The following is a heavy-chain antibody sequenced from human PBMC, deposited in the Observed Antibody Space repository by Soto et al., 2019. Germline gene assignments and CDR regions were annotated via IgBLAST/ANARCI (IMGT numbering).Heavy chain of an antibody. CDR2: ITATGDRT. J-gene: IGHJ4*02. V-gene: IGHV3-23*01. Sequence: GGSLRLSCADSGFRFSSYSMSWVRQTPGKGLEWVAAITATGDRTYYADSVTGRFTISRYNSKKTHYLQMTTLRAEDRAVYYCATMHGYFEYWGQGTPVTVSS. D-gene: IGHD4-17*01. CDR1: GFRFSSYS. CDR3: ATMHGYFEY.